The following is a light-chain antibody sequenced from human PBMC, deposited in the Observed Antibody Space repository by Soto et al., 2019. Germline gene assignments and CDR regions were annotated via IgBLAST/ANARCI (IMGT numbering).Light chain of an antibody. Sequence: EIVLTQSPRTLSLSPGERATLSCRASQSVSSSYLAWYQQKPGQAPRLLIYGASSRATGIPDRFSGSGSGTVFTLTISRLEPEDFAVYYCQQYGSSPWTFGQGTKVEIK. J-gene: IGKJ1*01. CDR3: QQYGSSPWT. CDR1: QSVSSSY. V-gene: IGKV3-20*01. CDR2: GAS.